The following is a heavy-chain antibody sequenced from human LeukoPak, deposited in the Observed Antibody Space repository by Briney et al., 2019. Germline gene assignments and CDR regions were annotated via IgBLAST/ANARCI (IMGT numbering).Heavy chain of an antibody. J-gene: IGHJ4*02. CDR3: ARHGVVLDKWGFDY. V-gene: IGHV4-61*02. Sequence: PSQTLSLTCTVSGGSISSGSYYWSWLRQPAGKGLEWIGRIYTSGSTNYNPSLKSRVTISVNTSKNQFSLKLTSVTAADTAVYYCARHGVVLDKWGFDYWGQGTLVTVSS. CDR1: GGSISSGSYY. CDR2: IYTSGST. D-gene: IGHD2-2*01.